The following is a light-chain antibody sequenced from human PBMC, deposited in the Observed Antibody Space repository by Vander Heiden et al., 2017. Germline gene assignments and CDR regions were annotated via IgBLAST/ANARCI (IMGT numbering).Light chain of an antibody. Sequence: EIVLTQSPGTLSLSPGERATLSCRASQSVSSSDLAWYQQKPGPAPRLLIYGASSRATGIPDRFSGSGSGRDFTLTISRLEPEDFAVYYCQHYGSSPLFTFGPGTKVDIK. J-gene: IGKJ3*01. V-gene: IGKV3-20*01. CDR2: GAS. CDR3: QHYGSSPLFT. CDR1: QSVSSSD.